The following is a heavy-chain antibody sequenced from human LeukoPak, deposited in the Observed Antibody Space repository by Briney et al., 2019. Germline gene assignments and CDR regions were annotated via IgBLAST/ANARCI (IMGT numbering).Heavy chain of an antibody. D-gene: IGHD6-19*01. Sequence: SETLSLTCTVSGGSISTSNYYWGWIRQPPGKGLEWIGNIFYSGSTYYSPSLKSRVTISLDTSRNQLSLKLSSVTAADTAVYYCARYEAVAGVFDYWGQGTLVTVSS. CDR1: GGSISTSNYY. CDR2: IFYSGST. CDR3: ARYEAVAGVFDY. J-gene: IGHJ4*02. V-gene: IGHV4-39*07.